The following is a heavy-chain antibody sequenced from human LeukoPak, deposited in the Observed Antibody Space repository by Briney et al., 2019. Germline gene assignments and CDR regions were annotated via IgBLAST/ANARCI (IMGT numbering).Heavy chain of an antibody. CDR1: GFTFSSYE. J-gene: IGHJ5*02. Sequence: GGSLRLSCAASGFTFSSYEMNWVRQAPGKGLEWVSSITDSGGSTYDADSVKGRFTISRDNSKNTLYLQMNSLRAEDTAVYYCAKAPPNNHWGQGTLVTVSS. CDR3: AKAPPNNH. CDR2: ITDSGGST. V-gene: IGHV3-23*01.